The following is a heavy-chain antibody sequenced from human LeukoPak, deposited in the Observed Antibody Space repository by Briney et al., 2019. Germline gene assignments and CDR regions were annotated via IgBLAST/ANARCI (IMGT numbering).Heavy chain of an antibody. V-gene: IGHV4-34*01. D-gene: IGHD6-19*01. Sequence: SETLSLTCAVYGGSFSGYYWSWIRQPPGKGLEWMGEINHSGSTNYNPSLKTRVTLSVDTPKNQFSLKLSSVTAADRAVYYCARSGSSGWYRYYFDYWGQGTLVTVSS. CDR3: ARSGSSGWYRYYFDY. CDR1: GGSFSGYY. J-gene: IGHJ4*01. CDR2: INHSGST.